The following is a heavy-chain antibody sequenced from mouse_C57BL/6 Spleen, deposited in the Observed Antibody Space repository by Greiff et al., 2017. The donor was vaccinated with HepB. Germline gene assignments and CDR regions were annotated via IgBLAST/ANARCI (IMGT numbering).Heavy chain of an antibody. Sequence: DVHLVESGGGLVQPKGSLKLSCAASGFSFNTYAMNWVRQAPGKGLEWVARIRSKSNNYATYYADSVKDRFTISRDDSESMLYLQMNNLKTEDTAMYYCVRLLSYFDVWGTGTTVTVSS. J-gene: IGHJ1*03. CDR2: IRSKSNNYAT. V-gene: IGHV10-1*01. CDR3: VRLLSYFDV. CDR1: GFSFNTYA.